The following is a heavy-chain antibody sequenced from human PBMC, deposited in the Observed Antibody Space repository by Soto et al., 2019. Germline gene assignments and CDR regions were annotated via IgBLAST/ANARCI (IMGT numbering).Heavy chain of an antibody. J-gene: IGHJ4*02. D-gene: IGHD2-21*02. CDR2: ISYDGAAT. CDR3: AKLVESATTY. CDR1: GFTFRTYA. Sequence: GGSLRLSCVASGFTFRTYAMIWVRQAPGKGLEWVSAISYDGAATYYADSVKGRFTISRDNPKNTLYLQMNSLTAEDSALYYCAKLVESATTYWGQGTLVTVSS. V-gene: IGHV3-23*01.